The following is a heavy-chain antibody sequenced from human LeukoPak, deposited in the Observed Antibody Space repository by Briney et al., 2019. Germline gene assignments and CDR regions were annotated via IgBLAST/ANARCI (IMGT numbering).Heavy chain of an antibody. Sequence: ASVKVSCKASGYTFTSYYMHWVRQAPGQGLEWMGIINPSGGSTSYAQKFQGRVTMTRDTSTSTVYMELSSLRSEDTAVYYCAREGGDYYGSGSYPDYWGQGTLVTVSS. CDR3: AREGGDYYGSGSYPDY. V-gene: IGHV1-46*01. CDR2: INPSGGST. D-gene: IGHD3-10*01. J-gene: IGHJ4*02. CDR1: GYTFTSYY.